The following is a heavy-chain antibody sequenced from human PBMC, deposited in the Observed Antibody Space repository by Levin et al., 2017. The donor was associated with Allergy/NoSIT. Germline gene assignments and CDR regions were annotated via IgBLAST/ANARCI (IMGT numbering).Heavy chain of an antibody. V-gene: IGHV1-2*02. D-gene: IGHD7-27*01. J-gene: IGHJ4*02. CDR1: GDTFTDYY. CDR2: INPNSGGT. CDR3: ARGPNWGCDY. Sequence: PPASVKVSCKASGDTFTDYYMHWIRQAPGQRLEWMGWINPNSGGTNYAQNFQGRVTMTRDTSISTVYMELSRLTSDDTAVYYCARGPNWGCDYWGQGTMVTVSS.